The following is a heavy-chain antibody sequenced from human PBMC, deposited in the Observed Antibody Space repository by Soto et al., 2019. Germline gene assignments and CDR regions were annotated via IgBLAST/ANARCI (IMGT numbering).Heavy chain of an antibody. CDR2: ISYSGST. J-gene: IGHJ5*02. CDR3: ARSYCSGGSCYSGWFDP. D-gene: IGHD2-15*01. CDR1: GGSISSGDYY. V-gene: IGHV4-30-4*01. Sequence: SETLSLTCTVSGGSISSGDYYWSWIRQPPGKGLEWIGYISYSGSTYYNPSLKSRVTISVDTSKNQFSLKLSSLTAADTAVYYCARSYCSGGSCYSGWFDPWGQGTLVTVSS.